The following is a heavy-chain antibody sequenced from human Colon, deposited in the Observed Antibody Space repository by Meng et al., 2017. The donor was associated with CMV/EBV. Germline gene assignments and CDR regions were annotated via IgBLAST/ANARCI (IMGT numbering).Heavy chain of an antibody. Sequence: GGSLRLSCAASGFSVTSSHLRWVRQAPGKGLEWVSFIDGSGNSDYANSVRGRFTMSRDKSKNILYLQMTSLRAEDTAVYYCARGDLGVVNDAFDIWGQGTVVTVSS. V-gene: IGHV3-53*01. CDR3: ARGDLGVVNDAFDI. CDR1: GFSVTSSH. CDR2: IDGSGNS. D-gene: IGHD3-3*01. J-gene: IGHJ3*02.